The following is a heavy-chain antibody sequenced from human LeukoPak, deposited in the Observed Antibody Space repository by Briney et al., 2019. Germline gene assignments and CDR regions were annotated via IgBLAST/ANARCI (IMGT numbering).Heavy chain of an antibody. Sequence: PSETLSLTYTVSGGSISSYYWSWIRQPPGKGLEWIGYIYYSGSTNYNPSLKSRVTISVDTSKNQFSLKLSSVTAADTAVYYCAIGTYGSEIDYWGQGTLVTVSS. J-gene: IGHJ4*02. CDR3: AIGTYGSEIDY. V-gene: IGHV4-59*01. CDR1: GGSISSYY. D-gene: IGHD3-10*01. CDR2: IYYSGST.